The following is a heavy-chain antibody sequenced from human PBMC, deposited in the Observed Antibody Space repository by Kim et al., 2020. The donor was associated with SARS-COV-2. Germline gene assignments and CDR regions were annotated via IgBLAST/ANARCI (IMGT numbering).Heavy chain of an antibody. CDR2: IRSKVMSYAT. J-gene: IGHJ4*02. V-gene: IGHV3-73*01. D-gene: IGHD3-10*01. Sequence: GGSLRLSCAASGFTLSDSAMHWVRQASGKGLEWVGRIRSKVMSYATEYAASVKGRFTVSRDDSKNTAYLQMHSLKTEDTAVYYCVSTSGSYSGLYWGQGTVVTVSS. CDR1: GFTLSDSA. CDR3: VSTSGSYSGLY.